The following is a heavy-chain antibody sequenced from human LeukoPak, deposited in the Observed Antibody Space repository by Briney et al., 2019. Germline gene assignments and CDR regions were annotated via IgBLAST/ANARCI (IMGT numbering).Heavy chain of an antibody. J-gene: IGHJ4*02. CDR3: ASGGRLFDY. Sequence: SETLSLTCTVSGGSISSYYWSWVRQPPGKGLEWLGYIYYSGSTNYNPSLKSRVTISVDTSKNQFSLKLSSVTAADTAVYYCASGGRLFDYWGQGTLVTVSS. V-gene: IGHV4-59*01. D-gene: IGHD2-15*01. CDR2: IYYSGST. CDR1: GGSISSYY.